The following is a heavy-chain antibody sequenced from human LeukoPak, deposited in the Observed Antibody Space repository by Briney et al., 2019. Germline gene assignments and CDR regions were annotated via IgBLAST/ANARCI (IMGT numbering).Heavy chain of an antibody. CDR1: GFTFSSYA. D-gene: IGHD2-15*01. CDR2: ISGSGDNT. V-gene: IGHV3-23*01. Sequence: PGGSLRLSCAASGFTFSSYAMNWVRQAPGKGLEWVSGISGSGDNTYYADSVQGRFTISRDNSKNTLFLRMSSLRAEDTAVYYCARGVARTGYFIDYWGQGTLVTVSS. J-gene: IGHJ4*02. CDR3: ARGVARTGYFIDY.